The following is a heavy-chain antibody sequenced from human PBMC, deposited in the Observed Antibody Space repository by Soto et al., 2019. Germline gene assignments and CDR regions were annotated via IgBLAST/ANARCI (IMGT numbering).Heavy chain of an antibody. CDR2: IKQDGSEK. V-gene: IGHV3-7*01. CDR3: ARCGGDFWSGYYPNYYYYYGMDV. CDR1: GFTFSSYW. Sequence: EVQLVESGGGLVQPGGSLRLSCAASGFTFSSYWMSWVRQAPGKGLEWVANIKQDGSEKYYVDSVKGRFTISRDNAKNSLYLQMNSLRAEDTAVYYCARCGGDFWSGYYPNYYYYYGMDVWGQGTTVTVSS. D-gene: IGHD3-3*01. J-gene: IGHJ6*02.